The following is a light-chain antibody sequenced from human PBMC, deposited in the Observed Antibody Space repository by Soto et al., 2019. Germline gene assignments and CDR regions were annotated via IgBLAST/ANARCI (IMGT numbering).Light chain of an antibody. CDR2: GAS. V-gene: IGKV3D-15*02. CDR1: QSVSSN. Sequence: IVMRQSPATLSVTPGARATLSCRASQSVSSNLAWYQQKPGQAPRLLIYGASTRATGIPARFSGSGSGTEFTLTISRLEPEDFAVYYCQQYGSSPVTFGPGTKVDI. J-gene: IGKJ3*01. CDR3: QQYGSSPVT.